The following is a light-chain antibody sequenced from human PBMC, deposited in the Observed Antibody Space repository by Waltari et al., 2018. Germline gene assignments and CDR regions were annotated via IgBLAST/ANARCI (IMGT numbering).Light chain of an antibody. Sequence: SYELTQPPSVPVSSGQTASITCSGDILGNKYASWDQQKPGQSPLLVIYQDTKRPSEIPERFSGSKSANAATLTITGTQAMDEADYYCQALGTGAWVFGGGTKLTVL. V-gene: IGLV3-1*01. CDR2: QDT. CDR3: QALGTGAWV. J-gene: IGLJ3*02. CDR1: ILGNKY.